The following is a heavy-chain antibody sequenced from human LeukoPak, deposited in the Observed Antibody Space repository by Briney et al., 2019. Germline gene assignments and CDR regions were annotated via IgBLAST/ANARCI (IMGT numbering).Heavy chain of an antibody. V-gene: IGHV3-33*06. Sequence: LTGGSLRLSCAASGFTFSSYGMHWVRQAPGKGLEWVAVIWYDGSNKYYADSVKGRFTISRDNSKNTLYLQMNSLRAEDTAVYYCAKDHGDHIVATHYFDYWGQGTLVTVSS. CDR2: IWYDGSNK. D-gene: IGHD5-12*01. CDR3: AKDHGDHIVATHYFDY. J-gene: IGHJ4*02. CDR1: GFTFSSYG.